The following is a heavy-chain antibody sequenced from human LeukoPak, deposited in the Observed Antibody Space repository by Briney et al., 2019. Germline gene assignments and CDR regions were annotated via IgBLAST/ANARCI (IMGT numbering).Heavy chain of an antibody. J-gene: IGHJ4*02. V-gene: IGHV4-59*12. CDR1: GGSISSYY. Sequence: SETLSLTCTVSGGSISSYYWSWIRQPPGKGLEWIGYIYYSGSTYYNPSLKSRVTISVDTSKNQFSLKLSSVTAADTAVYYCARDYYDSSGYFFDYWGQGTLVTVSS. D-gene: IGHD3-22*01. CDR3: ARDYYDSSGYFFDY. CDR2: IYYSGST.